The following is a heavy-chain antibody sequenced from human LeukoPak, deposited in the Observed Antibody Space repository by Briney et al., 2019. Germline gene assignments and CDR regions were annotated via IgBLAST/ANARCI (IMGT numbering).Heavy chain of an antibody. Sequence: GGSLRLFCVASGFTFSSYSMKWVRQAPGKGLEWVSCISSGSTYIYYADSVKGRFTISRDNAKNSLYLQMNSLRAEDTAVYYCASGYDPSDYWGQGTLVTVSS. CDR2: ISSGSTYI. D-gene: IGHD5-12*01. CDR3: ASGYDPSDY. J-gene: IGHJ4*02. V-gene: IGHV3-21*01. CDR1: GFTFSSYS.